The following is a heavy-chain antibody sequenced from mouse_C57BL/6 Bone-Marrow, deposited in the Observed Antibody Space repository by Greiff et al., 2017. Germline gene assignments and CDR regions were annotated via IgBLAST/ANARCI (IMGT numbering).Heavy chain of an antibody. V-gene: IGHV1-82*01. CDR2: IYPGDGDT. Sequence: QVQLQQSGPELVKPGASVKISCKASGYAFSSSWMNWVKQRPGKGLEWIGRIYPGDGDTNYNGKFKGKATLTADKSSSTAYMQLSSLTSEDSAVYFCASACPLGTVVATGDYWGQGTTLTVSS. D-gene: IGHD1-1*01. CDR3: ASACPLGTVVATGDY. CDR1: GYAFSSSW. J-gene: IGHJ2*01.